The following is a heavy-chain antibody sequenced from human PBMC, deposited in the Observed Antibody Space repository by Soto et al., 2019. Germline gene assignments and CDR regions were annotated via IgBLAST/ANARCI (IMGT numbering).Heavy chain of an antibody. Sequence: QVQLVQSGAEVKKPGASVKVSCKTSGYTFTSYAVHWARQAPGQRLEWMGWINAGNVNTEYSQKFQGRVTFTRDTSASTAHMELSSLRSEDTAVYYCVAVDYGDYWGQGTLVTVSS. CDR1: GYTFTSYA. CDR2: INAGNVNT. CDR3: VAVDYGDY. V-gene: IGHV1-3*01. J-gene: IGHJ4*02. D-gene: IGHD6-19*01.